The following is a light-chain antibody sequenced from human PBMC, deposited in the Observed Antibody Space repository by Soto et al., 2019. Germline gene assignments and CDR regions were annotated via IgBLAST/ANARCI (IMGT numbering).Light chain of an antibody. CDR2: DAS. V-gene: IGKV1-5*01. CDR1: QAISSS. CDR3: QQYNSYST. J-gene: IGKJ1*01. Sequence: DIQMTQSPSTLSASVGDRVTITCRASQAISSSLAWFQQKPGKAPKLLIYDASSLESGVPSRFSGSGSGTEFTLTISSLQPDDFATYYCQQYNSYSTFGQGTRWIS.